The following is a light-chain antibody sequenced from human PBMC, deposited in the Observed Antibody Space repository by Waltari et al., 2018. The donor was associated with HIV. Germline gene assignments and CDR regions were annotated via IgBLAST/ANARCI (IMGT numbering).Light chain of an antibody. CDR3: AAWDDSLNGM. CDR2: TND. J-gene: IGLJ3*02. CDR1: SSNIGSNI. Sequence: QSVLTQPPSVSGTPGQTVTISCSGSSSNIGSNIVNWYQQPPGAAPKLLIYTNDQRPSRDPDRFSGSTSGTSGSLAISGLQSADEADYYCAAWDDSLNGMFGGGTKLTVL. V-gene: IGLV1-44*01.